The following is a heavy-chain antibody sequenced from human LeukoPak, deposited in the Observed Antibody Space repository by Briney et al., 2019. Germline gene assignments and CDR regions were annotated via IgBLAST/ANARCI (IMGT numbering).Heavy chain of an antibody. J-gene: IGHJ6*02. D-gene: IGHD3-3*01. Sequence: PSETLSLTCTVSGGSVSSSNYYWGWLRQPPGKGLEWIGNVYYIGNTYYNPSLKSRITISLDTSKNHYSRNLSSVTAADTAVYYCANTRFAITIFGVTQNYYYGMDVWGQGTTVTVSS. CDR3: ANTRFAITIFGVTQNYYYGMDV. CDR1: GGSVSSSNYY. V-gene: IGHV4-39*02. CDR2: VYYIGNT.